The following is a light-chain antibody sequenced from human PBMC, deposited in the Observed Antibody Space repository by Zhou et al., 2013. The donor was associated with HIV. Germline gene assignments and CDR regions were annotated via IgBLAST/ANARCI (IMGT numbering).Light chain of an antibody. Sequence: EFVLTQSPGTLSLSPGERATLSCRASQSVSSSFLAWYQQRPGQAPGLLIYGASSRATGIPDRFSGSGSGTDFTLTISRLEPEDFAVYYCQQYGSSPYTFGQGTKLEIK. V-gene: IGKV3-20*01. CDR1: QSVSSSF. CDR2: GAS. J-gene: IGKJ2*01. CDR3: QQYGSSPYT.